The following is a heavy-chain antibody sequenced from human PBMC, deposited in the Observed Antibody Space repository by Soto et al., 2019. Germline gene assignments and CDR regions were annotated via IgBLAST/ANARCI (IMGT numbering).Heavy chain of an antibody. J-gene: IGHJ4*02. D-gene: IGHD6-13*01. V-gene: IGHV3-30-3*01. CDR1: GFTFSSYA. Sequence: GGSLRLSCAASGFTFSSYAMHWVRQAPGKGLEWVAVISYDGSNKYYADSVKGRFTISRDNSKNTLYLQMNSLRAEDTAVYYCARPPGIAAAGPPFFDYWGQGTLVTVSS. CDR2: ISYDGSNK. CDR3: ARPPGIAAAGPPFFDY.